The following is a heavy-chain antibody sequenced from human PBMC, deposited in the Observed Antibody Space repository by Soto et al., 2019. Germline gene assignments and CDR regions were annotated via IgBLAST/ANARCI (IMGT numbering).Heavy chain of an antibody. CDR2: IYYSGST. CDR1: GGSISSGGYY. V-gene: IGHV4-31*03. J-gene: IGHJ5*02. CDR3: ARGSIAVAGNQWFDP. D-gene: IGHD6-19*01. Sequence: SETLSLTCTVSGGSISSGGYYWSWIRQHPGKGLEWIGYIYYSGSTYYNPSLKSRVTISVDTSKNQFSLKLSSVTAADTAVYYCARGSIAVAGNQWFDPWGQGTLVTVSS.